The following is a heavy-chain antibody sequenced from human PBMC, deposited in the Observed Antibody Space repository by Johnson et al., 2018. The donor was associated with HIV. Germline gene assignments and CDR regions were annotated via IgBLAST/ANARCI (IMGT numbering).Heavy chain of an antibody. CDR3: AKVRGDFWSGYYGGLNDAFDI. Sequence: VQLVESGGGLVQPGRSLRLSCAASGFTFDDYAMHWVRQAPGKGLEWVSGISWNSGSIGYADSVKGRFTISRDNSKNTLYLQMNSLRAEDTAVYYCAKVRGDFWSGYYGGLNDAFDIWGQGTMVTVSS. CDR2: ISWNSGSI. V-gene: IGHV3-9*01. J-gene: IGHJ3*02. D-gene: IGHD3-3*01. CDR1: GFTFDDYA.